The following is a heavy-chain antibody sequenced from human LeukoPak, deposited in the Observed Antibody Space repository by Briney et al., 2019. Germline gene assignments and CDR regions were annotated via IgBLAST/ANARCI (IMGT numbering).Heavy chain of an antibody. J-gene: IGHJ3*02. CDR1: GGSISSSYW. V-gene: IGHV4-4*02. Sequence: SGTLSLTCGVSGGSISSSYWWSWVRQPPGKGLEWIGEIYHSGSTNYNPSLKSRVTISVDTSKNQFSLKLSSVTAADTAVYYCASRRTAHAFDIWGQGTMVTVSS. CDR3: ASRRTAHAFDI. CDR2: IYHSGST. D-gene: IGHD5-18*01.